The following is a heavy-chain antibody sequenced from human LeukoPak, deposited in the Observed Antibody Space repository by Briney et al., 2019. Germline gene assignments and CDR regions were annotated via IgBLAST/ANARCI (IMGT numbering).Heavy chain of an antibody. CDR3: ARRGRGSDFWSGYDWFDP. CDR2: IYYTGST. Sequence: PSETLSLTCTVSGGSFTSGAYYWTWIRRPPGKRLEWIGYIYYTGSTNYNPSLKSRVTISVDKSKNQFSLKLSSVTAADTAVYYCARRGRGSDFWSGYDWFDPWGQGTLVTVSS. CDR1: GGSFTSGAYY. J-gene: IGHJ5*02. V-gene: IGHV4-61*08. D-gene: IGHD3-3*01.